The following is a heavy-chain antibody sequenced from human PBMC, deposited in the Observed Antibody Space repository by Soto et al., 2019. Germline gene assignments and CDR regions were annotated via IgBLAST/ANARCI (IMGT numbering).Heavy chain of an antibody. Sequence: PSETLSLTCAVCGGSFSGYYWSWIRQPPGKGLEWIGEINHSGSTNYNPSLKSRVTISVDTSKNQFSLKLSSVTAADTAVYYCASQTDLWFGELFSHYYYGMDVWGQGATVTVSS. CDR2: INHSGST. CDR1: GGSFSGYY. D-gene: IGHD3-10*01. CDR3: ASQTDLWFGELFSHYYYGMDV. V-gene: IGHV4-34*01. J-gene: IGHJ6*02.